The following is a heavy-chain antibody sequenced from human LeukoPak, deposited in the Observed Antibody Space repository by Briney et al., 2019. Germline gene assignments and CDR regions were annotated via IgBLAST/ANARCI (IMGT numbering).Heavy chain of an antibody. V-gene: IGHV4-30-4*01. D-gene: IGHD2-2*01. CDR1: GGSISSGDYY. CDR2: IYYSGST. J-gene: IGHJ5*02. CDR3: ARDLALYCSSTSCYWFDP. Sequence: SQTLSLTCTVSGGSISSGDYYWSWIRQPPGKGLEWIGYIYYSGSTYYNPSLKSRVTISVDTSKNQFSLKLSSVTAADTAVYYCARDLALYCSSTSCYWFDPWGQGTLVTVSS.